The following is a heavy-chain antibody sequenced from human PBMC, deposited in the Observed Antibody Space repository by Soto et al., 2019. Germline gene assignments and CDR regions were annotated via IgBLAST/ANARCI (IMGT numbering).Heavy chain of an antibody. Sequence: ASVKVSCKASGYTFTSYAMHWVRQAPGQRLEWMGWINAGNGNTKYSQKFQGRVTITRDTSASTAYMELSSLRSEDTAVYYCARARVTESIAARPWRLEFDYWGQGTLVTVSS. CDR1: GYTFTSYA. CDR2: INAGNGNT. J-gene: IGHJ4*02. V-gene: IGHV1-3*01. CDR3: ARARVTESIAARPWRLEFDY. D-gene: IGHD6-6*01.